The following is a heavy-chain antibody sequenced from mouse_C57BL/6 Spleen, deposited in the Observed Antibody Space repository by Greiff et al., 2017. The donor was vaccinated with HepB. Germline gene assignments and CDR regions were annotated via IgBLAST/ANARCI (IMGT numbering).Heavy chain of an antibody. J-gene: IGHJ4*01. CDR3: ASLYGKGGYAMDY. D-gene: IGHD2-1*01. CDR1: GFSLTSYA. CDR2: IWTGGGT. V-gene: IGHV2-9-1*01. Sequence: VMLVESGPGLVAPSQSLSITCTVSGFSLTSYAISWVRQPPGKGLEWLGVIWTGGGTNYNSALKSRLSISKDNSKSQVFLKMNSLQTDDTARYYCASLYGKGGYAMDYWGQGTSVTVSS.